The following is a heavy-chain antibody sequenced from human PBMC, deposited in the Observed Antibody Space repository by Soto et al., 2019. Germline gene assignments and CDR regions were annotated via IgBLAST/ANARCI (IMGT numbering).Heavy chain of an antibody. CDR1: GDSVSSGSYY. J-gene: IGHJ5*02. CDR2: IYYSGST. D-gene: IGHD6-13*01. Sequence: SETLSLTCTVSGDSVSSGSYYWSWIRQPPGKGLEWIGYIYYSGSTNYNPSLKSRVTISVDTSKNQFSLKLSSVTAADTAVYYCARDLKAAAGAEFDPWGQGTLVTVSS. V-gene: IGHV4-61*01. CDR3: ARDLKAAAGAEFDP.